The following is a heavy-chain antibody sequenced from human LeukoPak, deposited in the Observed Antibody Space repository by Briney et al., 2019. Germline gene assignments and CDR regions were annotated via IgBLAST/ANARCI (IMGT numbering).Heavy chain of an antibody. V-gene: IGHV3-53*01. D-gene: IGHD3-3*01. J-gene: IGHJ4*02. CDR2: IYSGGKT. CDR1: GFTVSSYY. CDR3: ARGADFWSSPFDY. Sequence: GGSLRLSCAASGFTVSSYYMIWVRQAPRKGLEWVSIIYSGGKTYYADSVKGRFTISRDNSKNTLYLQMNSLRAEDTAVYFCARGADFWSSPFDYWGQGTLVTVSS.